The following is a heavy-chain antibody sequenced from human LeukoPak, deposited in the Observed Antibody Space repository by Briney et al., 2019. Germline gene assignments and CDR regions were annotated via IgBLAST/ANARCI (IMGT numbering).Heavy chain of an antibody. CDR3: ARVTAGQSYYFDY. CDR2: IYYSGST. V-gene: IGHV4-39*01. Sequence: KPSETLSLTCTVSGGSISSSSYYWGWIRQPPGKGLEWIGSIYYSGSTYYNPSLKSRVTISVDTSKNQFSLKLSSVTAADTAVYYCARVTAGQSYYFDYWGQGTLVTVSS. CDR1: GGSISSSSYY. J-gene: IGHJ4*02. D-gene: IGHD6-13*01.